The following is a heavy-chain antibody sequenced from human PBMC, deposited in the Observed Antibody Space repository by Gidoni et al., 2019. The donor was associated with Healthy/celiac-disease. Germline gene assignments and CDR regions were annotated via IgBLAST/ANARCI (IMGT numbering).Heavy chain of an antibody. Sequence: QLQLQESGPGLVKPSETLSLTCTVSGGSISSSSYYWGWIRQPPGKGLEWIGSIYYSGSTYYNPSLKSRVTISVDTSKTQFSLKLSSVTAADTAVYYCASHYYDSSGYSRAFDIWGQGTMVTVSS. CDR3: ASHYYDSSGYSRAFDI. CDR1: GGSISSSSYY. V-gene: IGHV4-39*01. J-gene: IGHJ3*02. CDR2: IYYSGST. D-gene: IGHD3-22*01.